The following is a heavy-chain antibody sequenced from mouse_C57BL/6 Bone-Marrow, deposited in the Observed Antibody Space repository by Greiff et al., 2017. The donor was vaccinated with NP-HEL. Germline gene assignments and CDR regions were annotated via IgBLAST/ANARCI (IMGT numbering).Heavy chain of an antibody. CDR2: IDPEDGET. V-gene: IGHV14-2*01. CDR3: ARGNYEYYFDY. Sequence: VQLQQSGAELVKPGASVKLSCTASGFNINDYYMHWVKQRTEQGLEWIGRIDPEDGETKYAPKFQGKATITADTSSNTAYLQLSSLTSEDTAVYYCARGNYEYYFDYWGQGTTLTVSS. D-gene: IGHD2-1*01. J-gene: IGHJ2*01. CDR1: GFNINDYY.